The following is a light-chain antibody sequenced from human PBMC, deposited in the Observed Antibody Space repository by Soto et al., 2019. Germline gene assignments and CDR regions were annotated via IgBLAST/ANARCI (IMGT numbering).Light chain of an antibody. CDR2: EVT. J-gene: IGLJ1*01. Sequence: QSVLTQPASVSGSPGQSITISCSGSSSDVGNGYDSVSWYQQHPGKAPKLIIYEVTNRPSGVSSRFSGSKSGNTASLTISGLQAEDEADYYCSSYTTSLIYVFGTGTKVTVL. V-gene: IGLV2-14*01. CDR1: SSDVGNGYDS. CDR3: SSYTTSLIYV.